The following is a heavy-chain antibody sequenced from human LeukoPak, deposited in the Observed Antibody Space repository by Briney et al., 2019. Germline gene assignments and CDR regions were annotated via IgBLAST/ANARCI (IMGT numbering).Heavy chain of an antibody. CDR2: IYYSGST. CDR1: GGSISSYY. Sequence: SETLSLTCTVSGGSISSYYWSWIRQPPGKGLEWIGYIYYSGSTNYNPSLKSRVTISVDTSKNQFSLKLSSVTAADTAVYYCATLLTGDGNYYGMDVWGQGTTVTVSS. V-gene: IGHV4-59*01. D-gene: IGHD7-27*01. CDR3: ATLLTGDGNYYGMDV. J-gene: IGHJ6*02.